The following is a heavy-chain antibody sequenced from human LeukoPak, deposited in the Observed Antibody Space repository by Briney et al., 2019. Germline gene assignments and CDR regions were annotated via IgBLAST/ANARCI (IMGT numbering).Heavy chain of an antibody. V-gene: IGHV3-9*01. CDR2: ISWNSGSI. D-gene: IGHD6-13*01. CDR1: GFTFDDYA. J-gene: IGHJ5*02. CDR3: AKGASSGWYRDNWFDP. Sequence: GRSLRLSCAASGFTFDDYAMHWVRQAPGKGLEWVSGISWNSGSIGYADSAKGRFTISRDNAKNSLYLQMNSLRAEDTALYYCAKGASSGWYRDNWFDPWGQGTLVTVSS.